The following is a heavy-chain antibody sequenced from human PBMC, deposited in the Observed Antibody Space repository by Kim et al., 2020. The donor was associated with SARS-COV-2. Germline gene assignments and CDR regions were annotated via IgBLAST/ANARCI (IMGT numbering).Heavy chain of an antibody. CDR1: GFTFSSYA. Sequence: GGSLRLSCAASGFTFSSYAMHWVRQAPGKGLEWVAVISYDGSNKYYADSVKGRFTISRDNSKNTLYLQMNSLRAEDTAVYYCARESAIVGGSDAFDIWGQGTMVTVSS. D-gene: IGHD1-26*01. CDR2: ISYDGSNK. V-gene: IGHV3-30-3*01. CDR3: ARESAIVGGSDAFDI. J-gene: IGHJ3*02.